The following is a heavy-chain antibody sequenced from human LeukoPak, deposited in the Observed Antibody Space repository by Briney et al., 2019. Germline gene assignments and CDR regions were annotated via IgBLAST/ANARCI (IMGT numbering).Heavy chain of an antibody. D-gene: IGHD3-16*02. CDR1: GFTFSSYW. CDR2: IKQDGSEK. V-gene: IGHV3-7*01. J-gene: IGHJ4*02. Sequence: GGSLSLSCAASGFTFSSYWMSWVRQARGKGREWVANIKQDGSEKYYVDSVKGRFTISRNNAKNSLYLQMNSLRAEDTAVYYCARASYWGSYRTFDYWGQGTLVTVSS. CDR3: ARASYWGSYRTFDY.